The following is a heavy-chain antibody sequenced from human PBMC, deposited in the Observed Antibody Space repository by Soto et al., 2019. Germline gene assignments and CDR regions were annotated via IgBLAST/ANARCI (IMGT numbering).Heavy chain of an antibody. CDR1: GFTFSSYW. CDR3: ASRDSDIVVVPAARGSYFDY. J-gene: IGHJ4*02. Sequence: PGGSLRLSCAASGFTFSSYWMSWVRQAPGKGLEWVANIKQDGSEKYYVDSVKGRFTISRDNAKNSLYLQMNSLRAEDTAVYYCASRDSDIVVVPAARGSYFDYWGQGTLVTVSS. V-gene: IGHV3-7*01. CDR2: IKQDGSEK. D-gene: IGHD2-2*01.